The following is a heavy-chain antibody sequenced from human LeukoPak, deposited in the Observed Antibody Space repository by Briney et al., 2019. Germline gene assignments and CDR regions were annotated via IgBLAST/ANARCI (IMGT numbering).Heavy chain of an antibody. J-gene: IGHJ1*01. Sequence: GGSLRLSCVVSGFTFYRCWMNWVRQAPGKALEWVAHINPDGRDTYYVDSVKGRFTISRDNAQNSMYLQMNSLRVEDTAVYYCTSWGDTTAEYFQRWGQGTLVTVSS. D-gene: IGHD2-21*02. V-gene: IGHV3-7*01. CDR2: INPDGRDT. CDR1: GFTFYRCW. CDR3: TSWGDTTAEYFQR.